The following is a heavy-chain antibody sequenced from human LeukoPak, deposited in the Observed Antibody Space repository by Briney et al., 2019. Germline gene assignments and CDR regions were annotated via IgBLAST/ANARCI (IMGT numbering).Heavy chain of an antibody. Sequence: SQTLSLTCTVPGGSISSGGYYWSWIRQHPGKGLEWIGYIYYSGSTYYNPSLKSRVTISVDTSKNQFSLKLSSVTAADTAVYYCARKRREGKLWFNRGNFDYWGQGTLVTVSS. D-gene: IGHD3-10*01. CDR1: GGSISSGGYY. CDR3: ARKRREGKLWFNRGNFDY. CDR2: IYYSGST. V-gene: IGHV4-31*03. J-gene: IGHJ4*02.